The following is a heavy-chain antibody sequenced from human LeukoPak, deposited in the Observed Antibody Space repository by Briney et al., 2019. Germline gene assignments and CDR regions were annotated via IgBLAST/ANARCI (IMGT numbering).Heavy chain of an antibody. CDR2: MYHSGST. CDR3: ATSRQLLDNWFDP. CDR1: GYSISSGHY. D-gene: IGHD2-2*01. Sequence: SETLSLTCTVSGYSISSGHYWGWIRQPPGKGLEWIGSMYHSGSTYYNPPLKSRVTISEDTSKNQFSLKLRSVTAADTAVYYCATSRQLLDNWFDPWGQGTLVTVSS. V-gene: IGHV4-38-2*02. J-gene: IGHJ5*02.